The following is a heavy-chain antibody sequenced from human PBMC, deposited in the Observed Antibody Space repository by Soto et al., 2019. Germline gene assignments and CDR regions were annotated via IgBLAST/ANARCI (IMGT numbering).Heavy chain of an antibody. V-gene: IGHV3-11*01. D-gene: IGHD1-1*01. CDR1: GFTFSDYY. CDR3: ARVRNYSWNDGRSYYYDYYMDV. CDR2: ISSSGSTI. Sequence: QVQLVESGGGLVKPGGSLRLSCAASGFTFSDYYMSWIRQAPGKGLEWVSYISSSGSTIYYADSVKGRFTIARANAKNSLYLQMNSLRAEDTAVYYCARVRNYSWNDGRSYYYDYYMDVWGKGTTVTVSS. J-gene: IGHJ6*03.